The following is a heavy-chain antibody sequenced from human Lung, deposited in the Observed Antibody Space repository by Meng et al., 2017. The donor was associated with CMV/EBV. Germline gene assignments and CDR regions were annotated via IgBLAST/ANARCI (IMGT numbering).Heavy chain of an antibody. CDR1: GFTFGDYA. D-gene: IGHD3-22*01. CDR2: IRSKAYGGTT. V-gene: IGHV3-49*04. Sequence: SCTASGFTFGDYAMSWVRQAPGKGLEWVGFIRSKAYGGTTEYAASVKGRSTISRDDSKSIAYLQMNSLKTEDTAVYYCTREPYYYDSSGYYYGFDPWXQGTLVTVSS. CDR3: TREPYYYDSSGYYYGFDP. J-gene: IGHJ5*02.